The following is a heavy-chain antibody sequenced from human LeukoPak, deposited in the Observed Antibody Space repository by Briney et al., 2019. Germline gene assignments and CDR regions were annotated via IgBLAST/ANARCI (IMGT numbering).Heavy chain of an antibody. D-gene: IGHD3-9*01. V-gene: IGHV4-30-4*01. CDR3: ARLDILTGIIDY. Sequence: SETLSLTCTVSGGSISSGDYYWSWIRQPPGKGLEWIGYIYYSGSTYYNPSLKSRVTISVDTSKNQFSLKLSSVTAADTAVYYCARLDILTGIIDYWGQGTLVTVSS. CDR1: GGSISSGDYY. CDR2: IYYSGST. J-gene: IGHJ4*02.